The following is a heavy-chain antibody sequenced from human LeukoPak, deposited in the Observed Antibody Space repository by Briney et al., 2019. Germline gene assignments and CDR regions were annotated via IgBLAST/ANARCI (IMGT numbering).Heavy chain of an antibody. D-gene: IGHD6-19*01. J-gene: IGHJ4*02. V-gene: IGHV3-21*01. CDR1: GFTFSSYS. CDR3: ARAQYNSGPDY. CDR2: ISSSGGYT. Sequence: GGSLRLSCAASGFTFSSYSMNWVRQAPGKGLEWVSSISSSGGYTHYADSVKGRFTISRDNAKNSLYLQMDSLRAEDTAVYYCARAQYNSGPDYWGQGTLVTVSS.